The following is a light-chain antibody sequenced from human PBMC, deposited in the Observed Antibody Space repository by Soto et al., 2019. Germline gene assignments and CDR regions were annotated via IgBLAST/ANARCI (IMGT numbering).Light chain of an antibody. CDR3: ASFRSGTILV. Sequence: QCVLTQTASVSGSPGQSFTISCTGPRSDIGDSNFISWYQHSPGRAPRLLIYEVNNRPSGVSRRFSGSKAGNTASLTISGLLDDDEADYFCASFRSGTILVFGSGTKVTVL. CDR1: RSDIGDSNF. V-gene: IGLV2-14*01. J-gene: IGLJ1*01. CDR2: EVN.